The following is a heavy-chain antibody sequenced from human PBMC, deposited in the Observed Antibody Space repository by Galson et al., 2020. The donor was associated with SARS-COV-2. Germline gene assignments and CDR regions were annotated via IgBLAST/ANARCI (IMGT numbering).Heavy chain of an antibody. CDR2: IKSKNDGGTI. J-gene: IGHJ4*02. Sequence: GESLKISCVASGFTFSDAWMCWVRQTPGKGLEWVGRIKSKNDGGTIQYPAPVKGRFTISRDDSKETVDLQMTSLKVEDTGVYYCVTGGLDYWGQGALVTVSS. CDR3: VTGGLDY. V-gene: IGHV3-15*05. CDR1: GFTFSDAW. D-gene: IGHD3-16*01.